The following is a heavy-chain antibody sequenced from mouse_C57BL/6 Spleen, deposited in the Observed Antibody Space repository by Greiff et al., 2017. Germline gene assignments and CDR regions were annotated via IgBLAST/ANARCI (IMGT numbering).Heavy chain of an antibody. D-gene: IGHD1-1*01. CDR2: IWSGGST. CDR1: GFSLTSYG. J-gene: IGHJ2*01. CDR3: ARNSDYYGSSPTPYFDY. V-gene: IGHV2-2*01. Sequence: QVQLKQSGPGLVQPSQSLSIPCTVSGFSLTSYGVHWVRQSPGKGLEWLGVIWSGGSTDYNAAFISRLSISKDNSKSQVFFKMNSLQADDTAIYYCARNSDYYGSSPTPYFDYWGQGTTLTVSS.